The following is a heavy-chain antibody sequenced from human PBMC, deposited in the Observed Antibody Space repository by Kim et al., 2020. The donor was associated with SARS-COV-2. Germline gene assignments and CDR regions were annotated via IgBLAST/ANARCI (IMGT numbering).Heavy chain of an antibody. CDR3: TTDYYSWSSDDDTLGRSYYFDY. V-gene: IGHV3-15*01. Sequence: GGSLRLSCAASGFTFSNAWMSWVRQAPGKGLEWVGRIKSKTDGGTTDYAAPVKGRFTISRDDSKNTLYLQMNSLKTEDTAVYYCTTDYYSWSSDDDTLGRSYYFDYWGQGTLVTVSS. D-gene: IGHD3-10*01. J-gene: IGHJ4*02. CDR1: GFTFSNAW. CDR2: IKSKTDGGTT.